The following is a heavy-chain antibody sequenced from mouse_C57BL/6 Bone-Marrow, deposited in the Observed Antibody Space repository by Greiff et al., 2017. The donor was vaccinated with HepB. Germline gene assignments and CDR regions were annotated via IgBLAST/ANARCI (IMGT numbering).Heavy chain of an antibody. Sequence: QVQLQQPGAELVKPGASVKLSCKASGYTFTSYWMHWVKQRPGQGLEWIGMIHPNSGSTNYNEKFKSKATLTVDKSSSTAYMQLSSLTSEDSAVYYCARPAYYDYDVAMDYWGQGTSVTVSS. V-gene: IGHV1-64*01. CDR1: GYTFTSYW. D-gene: IGHD2-4*01. CDR2: IHPNSGST. CDR3: ARPAYYDYDVAMDY. J-gene: IGHJ4*01.